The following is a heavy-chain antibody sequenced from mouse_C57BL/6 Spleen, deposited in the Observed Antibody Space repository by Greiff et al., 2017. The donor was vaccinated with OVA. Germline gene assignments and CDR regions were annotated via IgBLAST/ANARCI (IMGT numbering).Heavy chain of an antibody. V-gene: IGHV1-69*01. CDR3: ARGTEAYAY. Sequence: VQLQQPGAELVMPGASVKLSCKASGYTFTSYWIYWVKQRPGQGLEWIGEIVPSDGYTNYNQKFKGKSTLTVDRSTSTAYMQLSSLTSEDSAVYYCARGTEAYAYWGQGTLVTVSA. CDR1: GYTFTSYW. J-gene: IGHJ3*01. D-gene: IGHD4-1*01. CDR2: IVPSDGYT.